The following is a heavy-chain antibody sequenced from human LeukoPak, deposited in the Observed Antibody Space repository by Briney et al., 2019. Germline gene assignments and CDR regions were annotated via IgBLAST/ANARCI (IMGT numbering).Heavy chain of an antibody. CDR3: VRGWWGTDYGWTNWFDP. CDR2: INPSDGST. Sequence: ASVKASCKASGYTFTRYYMNWVRQAPGQGLEWMGKINPSDGSTDFAQNFQGRVTMTRDTSTSTVYMELSSLRFEDTAVYYCVRGWWGTDYGWTNWFDPWGQGTLVTVSS. CDR1: GYTFTRYY. J-gene: IGHJ5*02. V-gene: IGHV1-46*01. D-gene: IGHD4-17*01.